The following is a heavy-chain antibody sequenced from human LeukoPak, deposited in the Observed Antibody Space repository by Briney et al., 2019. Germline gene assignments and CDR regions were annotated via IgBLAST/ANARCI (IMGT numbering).Heavy chain of an antibody. CDR2: INSDGSST. CDR1: GFTFSSYW. D-gene: IGHD2-2*02. J-gene: IGHJ4*02. CDR3: AREYTVPDYFDS. V-gene: IGHV3-74*01. Sequence: GGSLRLSCTASGFTFSSYWMYWVRQVPGKGLVWVSRINSDGSSTNYADSVKGRFTISRDNAKNTLYLQMNSLRAEDTAVYYCAREYTVPDYFDSWGQGALVTVSS.